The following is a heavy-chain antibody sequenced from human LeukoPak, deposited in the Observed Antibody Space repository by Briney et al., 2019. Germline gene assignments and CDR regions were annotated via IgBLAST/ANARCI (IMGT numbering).Heavy chain of an antibody. V-gene: IGHV4-39*02. D-gene: IGHD3-9*01. CDR1: GGSISSTGYY. CDR2: IYYSGIN. J-gene: IGHJ4*02. Sequence: SSETLSLTCTVSGGSISSTGYYWDWIRQPPGKGLGWIGNIYYSGINYYNPSLRSRVTISVDTSKNQFSLKVSSVTAADAAVYYCARDDILTGSFDFWGQGTLVTASS. CDR3: ARDDILTGSFDF.